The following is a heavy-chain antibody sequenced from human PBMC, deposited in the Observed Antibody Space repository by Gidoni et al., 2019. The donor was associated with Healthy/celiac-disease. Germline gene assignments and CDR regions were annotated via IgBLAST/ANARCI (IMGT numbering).Heavy chain of an antibody. J-gene: IGHJ4*02. D-gene: IGHD3-22*01. V-gene: IGHV4-59*01. Sequence: QVQLQESGPGLVKPSETLSLTCTVSGGSISSYYWSWIRQPPGKGLEWIGYIYYSGSTNYNPSLKSRVTISVDTSKNQFSQKLSSVTAADTAVYYCAREGINYDSSGYYQWGQGTLVTVSS. CDR1: GGSISSYY. CDR2: IYYSGST. CDR3: AREGINYDSSGYYQ.